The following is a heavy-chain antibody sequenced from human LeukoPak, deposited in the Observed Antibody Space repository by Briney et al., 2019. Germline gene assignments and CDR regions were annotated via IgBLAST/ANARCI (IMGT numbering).Heavy chain of an antibody. J-gene: IGHJ4*02. Sequence: PSETLSLTCTVSGGSVSSGSYYWSWIRQPPGKGLEWIGYIYYSGSTNYNPSLKSRVTISVDTSKNQFSLKLSSVTAADTAVYYCARSRVWSDDRGYFDYWGQGTLVTVSS. D-gene: IGHD3-3*01. CDR2: IYYSGST. CDR3: ARSRVWSDDRGYFDY. CDR1: GGSVSSGSYY. V-gene: IGHV4-61*01.